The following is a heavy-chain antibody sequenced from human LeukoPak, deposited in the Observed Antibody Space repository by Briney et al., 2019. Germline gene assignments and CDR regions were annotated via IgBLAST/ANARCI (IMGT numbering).Heavy chain of an antibody. CDR1: GFTFSGYS. D-gene: IGHD3-16*01. V-gene: IGHV3-21*01. Sequence: PGGSLRLSCAASGFTFSGYSMNWVRQAPGEGLEWVSSISSSSSYIYYAGSVKGRFTISRHHAKNSLYLQMNSLGAEDTAVYYCASGGHDYWGQGTLVTVSS. CDR2: ISSSSSYI. CDR3: ASGGHDY. J-gene: IGHJ4*02.